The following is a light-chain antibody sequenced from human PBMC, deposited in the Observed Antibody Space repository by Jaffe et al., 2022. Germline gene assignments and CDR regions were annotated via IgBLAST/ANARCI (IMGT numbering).Light chain of an antibody. V-gene: IGKV1-33*01. CDR1: QDISNY. J-gene: IGKJ4*01. Sequence: DIQMTQSPSSLSASVGDRVTITCQASQDISNYLNWYQQKPGKAPKLLIYDASNLETGVPSRFSGSGSGTDFTFTISSLQPEDIATYYCQQYDNLPRRATFGGGTKVEIK. CDR3: QQYDNLPRRAT. CDR2: DAS.